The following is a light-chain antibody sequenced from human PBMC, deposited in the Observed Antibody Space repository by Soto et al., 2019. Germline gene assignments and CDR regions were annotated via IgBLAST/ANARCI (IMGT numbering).Light chain of an antibody. CDR1: SSDIGGYNY. J-gene: IGLJ1*01. CDR2: EVS. Sequence: QSVLTQPAAVSGSPGQSITISCIGTSSDIGGYNYVSWYQQHPGKAPKLLISEVSNRPSGVSNRFSGSKSGNTASLTISGLQAEDEADYYCSSYTSGSSHYVFGTGTKLTVL. V-gene: IGLV2-14*01. CDR3: SSYTSGSSHYV.